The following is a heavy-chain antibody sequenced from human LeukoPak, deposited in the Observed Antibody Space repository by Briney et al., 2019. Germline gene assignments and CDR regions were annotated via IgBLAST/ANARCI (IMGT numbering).Heavy chain of an antibody. CDR2: ISGSGGST. Sequence: GGSLRLSCAASGFAFSSYAMSWVRQAPGKGLEWVSAISGSGGSTYYADSVKGRFTISRDNSKNTLYLQMNSLRAEDTAVYYCASAYSGGWYGHFEYWGQGTLVTVSS. V-gene: IGHV3-23*01. CDR3: ASAYSGGWYGHFEY. CDR1: GFAFSSYA. D-gene: IGHD6-19*01. J-gene: IGHJ4*02.